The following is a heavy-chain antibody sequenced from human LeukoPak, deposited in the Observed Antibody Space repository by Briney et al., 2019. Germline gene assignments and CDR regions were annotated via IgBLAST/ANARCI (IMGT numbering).Heavy chain of an antibody. J-gene: IGHJ4*02. V-gene: IGHV3-66*01. Sequence: GGSLRLSCAASGFTVSSNYMSWVRQAPRKGLEWVSVIYSGGSTYYADSVKGRFTISRDNSKNTLYLQMNSLRAEDTAVYYCARSNTYYYDSSGRDGYFDYWGQGTLVTVSS. D-gene: IGHD3-22*01. CDR1: GFTVSSNY. CDR2: IYSGGST. CDR3: ARSNTYYYDSSGRDGYFDY.